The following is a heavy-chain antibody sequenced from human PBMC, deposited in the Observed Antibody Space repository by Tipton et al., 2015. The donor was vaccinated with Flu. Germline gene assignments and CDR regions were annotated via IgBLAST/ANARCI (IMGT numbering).Heavy chain of an antibody. V-gene: IGHV3-7*01. CDR3: TRRLVED. J-gene: IGHJ4*02. Sequence: SLRLSCAASGFIFTDYWMAWVRQAPGKGLEWVANINYDGSTIYYLDSVKGRFTISRDNAKNSLYLQMNNLRAEDTAVYYCTRRLVEDWGQGTQVTVS. CDR1: GFIFTDYW. CDR2: INYDGSTI.